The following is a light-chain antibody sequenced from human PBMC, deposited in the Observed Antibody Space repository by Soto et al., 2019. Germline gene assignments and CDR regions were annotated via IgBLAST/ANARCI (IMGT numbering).Light chain of an antibody. CDR2: AES. CDR3: QQSYSIPWT. J-gene: IGKJ1*01. V-gene: IGKV1-39*01. CDR1: QSINTF. Sequence: DIPMTQSPSSLSASVGDRVTIACRASQSINTFLNWYEVKPGQAPKLLIYAESSLQRGVPSRFSGSGSGTDFPLTISSLQPEDVATYYCQQSYSIPWTFGQGTKVEIK.